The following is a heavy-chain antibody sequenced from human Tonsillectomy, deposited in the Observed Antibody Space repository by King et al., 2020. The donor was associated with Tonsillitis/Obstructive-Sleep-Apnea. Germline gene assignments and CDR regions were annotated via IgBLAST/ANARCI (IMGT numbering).Heavy chain of an antibody. J-gene: IGHJ5*02. D-gene: IGHD2-21*02. Sequence: VQLVESGGGLVQPGGSLRLSCAASGFTFSTYNMNWVRQAPGQGLEWVSFISCSGSTIYYADSVKGRFTISRDNAKSSLYLQMNSLRDEDTAVYYCASPLTAASILDPWGQGTLVTVSS. V-gene: IGHV3-48*02. CDR3: ASPLTAASILDP. CDR2: ISCSGSTI. CDR1: GFTFSTYN.